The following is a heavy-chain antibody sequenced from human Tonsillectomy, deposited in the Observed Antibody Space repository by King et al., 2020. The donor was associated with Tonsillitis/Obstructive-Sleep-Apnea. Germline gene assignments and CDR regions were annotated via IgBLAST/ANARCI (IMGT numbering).Heavy chain of an antibody. D-gene: IGHD2-21*01. CDR3: ARVRQSIRKKDPLGDY. CDR2: ISIDGSNE. CDR1: GFSFGSYG. J-gene: IGHJ4*02. Sequence: VPLVESGGGVVQPGRSLRLSCAASGFSFGSYGMHWVRQPPGQGLEWVAAISIDGSNEFYTDSVRGRFTVSRDNAKNTVHLQMDSLRSEDTAFYFCARVRQSIRKKDPLGDYWGQGTLGTV. V-gene: IGHV3-30*03.